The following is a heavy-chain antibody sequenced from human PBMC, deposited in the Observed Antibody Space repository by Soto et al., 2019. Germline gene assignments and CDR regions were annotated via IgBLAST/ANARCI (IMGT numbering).Heavy chain of an antibody. D-gene: IGHD2-15*01. CDR1: GYTFSTFA. J-gene: IGHJ5*01. CDR3: AMDSAKDNAAYRFES. CDR2: IGGSGRGGAI. Sequence: EIQLLESGGGLVQPGGSLTLSCVGSGYTFSTFALSWVRQAPGRWLVWVAAIGGSGRGGAIYHAGSVRGRFTIYRANTTDTVFLQITSPLPEATARYYCAMDSAKDNAAYRFESWGEGRVGNVS. V-gene: IGHV3-23*01.